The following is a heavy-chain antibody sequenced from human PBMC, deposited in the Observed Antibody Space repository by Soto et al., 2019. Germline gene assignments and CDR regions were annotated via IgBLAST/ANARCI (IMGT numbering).Heavy chain of an antibody. Sequence: QVQLVQSGAEVKKPEASVKVSCKTSGGTFVRHVISWVRQAPGQGPEWMGKINPLSGIPNYAQKFQDRVTFTADTDSSTAYMEPRSLRSDDTAVYYCATPACAATWCSPSPNLDPWGQGTLVTVSS. CDR3: ATPACAATWCSPSPNLDP. D-gene: IGHD2-2*01. CDR1: GGTFVRHV. CDR2: INPLSGIP. V-gene: IGHV1-69*09. J-gene: IGHJ5*02.